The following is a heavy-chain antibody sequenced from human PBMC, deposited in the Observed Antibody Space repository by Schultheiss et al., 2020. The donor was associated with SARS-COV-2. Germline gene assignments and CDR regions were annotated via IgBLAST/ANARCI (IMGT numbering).Heavy chain of an antibody. Sequence: SETLSLTCTVSGGSISSYYWSWIRQPPGKGLEWIGSIYYSGSTYYNPSLKSRVTISVDTSKNQFSLKLSSVTAADTAVYYCARGVVAFDIWGQGTMVTVSS. J-gene: IGHJ3*02. CDR3: ARGVVAFDI. CDR1: GGSISSYY. D-gene: IGHD2-15*01. CDR2: IYYSGST. V-gene: IGHV4-59*01.